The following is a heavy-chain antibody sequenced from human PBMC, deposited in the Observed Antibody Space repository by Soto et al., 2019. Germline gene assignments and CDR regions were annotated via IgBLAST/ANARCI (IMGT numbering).Heavy chain of an antibody. V-gene: IGHV4-39*01. J-gene: IGHJ4*02. Sequence: PETLSLASTVSGDSISSSSFYWGWIRQPPGKGLEWIGHIFHTGATYQNPTLKSRLRMSVDTSKNQFSLNLSSVTATDTAIYYCARRRIVPTTNFDYWGQGTLVTVSS. CDR3: ARRRIVPTTNFDY. D-gene: IGHD2-21*01. CDR2: IFHTGAT. CDR1: GDSISSSSFY.